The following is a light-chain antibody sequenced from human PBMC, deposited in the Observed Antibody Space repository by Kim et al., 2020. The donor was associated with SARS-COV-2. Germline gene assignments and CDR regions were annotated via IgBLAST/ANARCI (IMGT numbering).Light chain of an antibody. CDR2: DVN. CDR1: SSDVGGYIH. V-gene: IGLV2-14*04. CDR3: ASFTSSTTWV. J-gene: IGLJ3*02. Sequence: GQSSTISCPGTSSDVGGYIHVSWYQQHPGKAPKLIIYDVNKRPSGASDRFSGSKSANTASLTISGLQAEDEAEYYCASFTSSTTWVFGGGTKLTVL.